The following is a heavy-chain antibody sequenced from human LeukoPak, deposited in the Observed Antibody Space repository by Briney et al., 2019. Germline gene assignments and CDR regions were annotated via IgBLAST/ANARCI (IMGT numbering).Heavy chain of an antibody. V-gene: IGHV3-9*01. D-gene: IGHD3-9*01. CDR1: GFTFDDYA. J-gene: IGHJ1*01. CDR2: ISWNSGST. Sequence: GGSLRLSCAASGFTFDDYAMHWVRQAPGKGLEWVSGISWNSGSTGYADSVKGRFPISRDNAKNSLYLQMNSLRAEDTGLYYCAKDRHYDILTGYLKYFQRWGQGTLVTVFS. CDR3: AKDRHYDILTGYLKYFQR.